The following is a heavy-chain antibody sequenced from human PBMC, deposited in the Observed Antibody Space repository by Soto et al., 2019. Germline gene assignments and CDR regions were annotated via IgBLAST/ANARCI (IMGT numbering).Heavy chain of an antibody. V-gene: IGHV1-3*01. CDR2: INSGNANT. J-gene: IGHJ5*02. Sequence: ASVKVSCKASGYTFTNYAINWLRQSPGHRLEWMGWINSGNANTKYSQKFQGRVTITRDTSASTAYMELTSLTSEDTAVYYCARTPWFGANNWFDPWGQGTLVTVSS. CDR3: ARTPWFGANNWFDP. CDR1: GYTFTNYA. D-gene: IGHD3-10*01.